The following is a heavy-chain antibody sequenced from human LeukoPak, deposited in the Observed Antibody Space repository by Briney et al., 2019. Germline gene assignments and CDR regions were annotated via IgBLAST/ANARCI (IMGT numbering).Heavy chain of an antibody. D-gene: IGHD2-15*01. CDR3: ARLSLLAGFYFDN. V-gene: IGHV4-59*08. CDR2: IYYSGST. CDR1: GGSLSTYY. Sequence: PSETLSLTCTVSGGSLSTYYWSWIRQPPGKGLEWIGYIYYSGSTNYNPSLKSRVTISVDTSKNQFSLKLSSVTAADTAVYYCARLSLLAGFYFDNWGQGTLVTVSS. J-gene: IGHJ4*02.